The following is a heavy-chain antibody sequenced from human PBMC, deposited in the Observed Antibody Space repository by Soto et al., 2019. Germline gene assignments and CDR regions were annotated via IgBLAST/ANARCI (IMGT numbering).Heavy chain of an antibody. D-gene: IGHD3-22*01. CDR2: ISSSSSYI. V-gene: IGHV3-21*01. CDR3: ARDPRPSYESSGYYVSAY. J-gene: IGHJ4*02. CDR1: GFTFSTYS. Sequence: KPGGSLRLSCAASGFTFSTYSMNWVRQAPGKGLEWVSFISSSSSYIYYADSVKGRFTISRDNAKNSLYLQMNSLRAEDTAAYYCARDPRPSYESSGYYVSAYWGQGTLVTVSS.